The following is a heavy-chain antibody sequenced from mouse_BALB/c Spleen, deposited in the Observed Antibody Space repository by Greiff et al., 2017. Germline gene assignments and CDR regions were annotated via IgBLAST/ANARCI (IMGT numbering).Heavy chain of an antibody. V-gene: IGHV1-20*02. CDR2: INPYNGDT. J-gene: IGHJ3*01. D-gene: IGHD2-3*01. CDR1: GYSFTGYF. Sequence: VQLQQSGPELVKPGASVKISCKASGYSFTGYFMNWVMQSPGKSLEWIGRINPYNGDTFYNQKFKGKATLTVDKSSSTAHLELRSLASEDTAVYYCARGDGYCGFAYWGQGTLVTVSA. CDR3: ARGDGYCGFAY.